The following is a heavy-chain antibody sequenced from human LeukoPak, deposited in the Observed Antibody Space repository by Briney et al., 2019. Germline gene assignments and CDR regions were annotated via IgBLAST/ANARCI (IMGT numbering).Heavy chain of an antibody. CDR3: GGGRGLYSFYAFHI. CDR2: IYYSGST. V-gene: IGHV4-59*01. D-gene: IGHD5-18*01. Sequence: PSETLSLTCTVSGGSISSYYWSWIRQPPGKGLEWIGYIYYSGSTNYNPSLKSRVTTSVDTSKNQFSLKLSSVTAADTAVYYCGGGRGLYSFYAFHIWGQGTMVTVSS. CDR1: GGSISSYY. J-gene: IGHJ3*02.